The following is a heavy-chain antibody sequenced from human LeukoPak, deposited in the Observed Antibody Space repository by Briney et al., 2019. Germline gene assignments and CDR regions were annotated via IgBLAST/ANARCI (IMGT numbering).Heavy chain of an antibody. Sequence: ASVKVSCKASGYTFTTYYMHWVRQAPGQRPELMGIINPRGGSTDYAQKFQGRVTMTSDTSTSTVYMELNSLKSEDTAVYFCARVGTAAATADYWGQGTLVTVSS. V-gene: IGHV1-46*01. D-gene: IGHD6-25*01. CDR2: INPRGGST. CDR3: ARVGTAAATADY. J-gene: IGHJ4*02. CDR1: GYTFTTYY.